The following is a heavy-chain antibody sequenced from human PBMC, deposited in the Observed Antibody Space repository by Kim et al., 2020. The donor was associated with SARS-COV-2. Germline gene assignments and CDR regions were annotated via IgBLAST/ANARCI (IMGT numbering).Heavy chain of an antibody. D-gene: IGHD6-6*01. CDR3: ARGGAARPGVYFYYYMDV. J-gene: IGHJ6*03. CDR1: GFTVSSNY. CDR2: IYSGGST. V-gene: IGHV3-66*01. Sequence: GGSLRLSCAASGFTVSSNYMNWVRQAPGKGLEWVSVIYSGGSTYYADSVKGRFTLSRDNSKNTLYLQMNSLRAEDTAVYYCARGGAARPGVYFYYYMDVWGKGTTVTVSS.